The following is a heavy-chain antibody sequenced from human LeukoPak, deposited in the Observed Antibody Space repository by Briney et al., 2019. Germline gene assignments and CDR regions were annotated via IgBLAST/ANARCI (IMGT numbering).Heavy chain of an antibody. CDR1: GFTFSNFE. J-gene: IGHJ3*02. Sequence: GGSLRLSCATSGFTFSNFEMNWVRQAPGQGLKWVAYISGRDNTMYYADSVKGRFTISRDNARNALYLQMNSLRAEDTAIYYCARDRGTTMVRSFDIWGQGTMVTVSS. D-gene: IGHD4/OR15-4a*01. CDR2: ISGRDNTM. CDR3: ARDRGTTMVRSFDI. V-gene: IGHV3-48*03.